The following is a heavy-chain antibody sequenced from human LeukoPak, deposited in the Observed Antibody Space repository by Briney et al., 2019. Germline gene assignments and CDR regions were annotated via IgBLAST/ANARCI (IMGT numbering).Heavy chain of an antibody. D-gene: IGHD3-10*01. CDR2: IKSKTDGGTT. J-gene: IGHJ4*02. CDR1: GFTFRSAW. Sequence: GGSLRLSCVASGFTFRSAWMSWVRQAPGRGLEWVGRIKSKTDGGTTDYAAPVKGRFTISRDDSKTTLYLQMNSLQTGDTAVYYCTTDQVVRGVTNDYWGQGTLVTVSS. CDR3: TTDQVVRGVTNDY. V-gene: IGHV3-15*01.